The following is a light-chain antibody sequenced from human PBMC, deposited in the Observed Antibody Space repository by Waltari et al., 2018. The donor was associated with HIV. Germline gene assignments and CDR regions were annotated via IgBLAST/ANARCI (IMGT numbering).Light chain of an antibody. Sequence: VLTQSPGTLSLSPGDRATLPCRASQSVSRSYLAWYQQKPGQAPRLLIYGASSRATGSPDRFSGSGSGKDFTTTISRLEPEDFAVYYCQQYGSSPPYSFGQGTKLEIK. CDR2: GAS. V-gene: IGKV3-20*01. CDR1: QSVSRSY. J-gene: IGKJ2*03. CDR3: QQYGSSPPYS.